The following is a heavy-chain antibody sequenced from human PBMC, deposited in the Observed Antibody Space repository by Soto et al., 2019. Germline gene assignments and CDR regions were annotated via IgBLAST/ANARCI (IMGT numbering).Heavy chain of an antibody. CDR1: GGSISSSSYY. V-gene: IGHV4-39*01. J-gene: IGHJ6*02. D-gene: IGHD1-1*01. CDR3: AGQSNWHRYYAMNV. Sequence: QLQLQESGPGLVKPSETLSLTCTVSGGSISSSSYYWGWIRQPPGKGLEWIGSIYSSGSTYYNPSLKSRVTISVDTSQNQFSLKLNSVTAADTAVYYCAGQSNWHRYYAMNVWGQGTTVTVSS. CDR2: IYSSGST.